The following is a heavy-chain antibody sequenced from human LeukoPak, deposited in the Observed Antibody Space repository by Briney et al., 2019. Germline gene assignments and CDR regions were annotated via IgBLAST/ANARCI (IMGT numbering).Heavy chain of an antibody. CDR2: ISSSSSYI. Sequence: GGSLRLSCAASGFTFSSYSMNWVRRAPGKGLEWVSSISSSSSYIYYADSVKGRFTISRDNAKNSLYLQMNSLRAEDTAVYYCARGDITIFGVVIPHYFDYWGQGTLVTVSS. CDR1: GFTFSSYS. J-gene: IGHJ4*02. CDR3: ARGDITIFGVVIPHYFDY. D-gene: IGHD3-3*01. V-gene: IGHV3-21*01.